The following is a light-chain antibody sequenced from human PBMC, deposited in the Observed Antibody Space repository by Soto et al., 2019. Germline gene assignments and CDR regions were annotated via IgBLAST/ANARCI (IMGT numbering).Light chain of an antibody. Sequence: QSVLTQPPSVSAAPGQKVTISCSGSSSDIGRHHVSWYQQLPGTAPKLLIYENTKRPSGIPDRFSGSKSGTSATLGITGLQTGDEADYYCGTWDVSLSRVFRTGTKLTVL. CDR3: GTWDVSLSRV. J-gene: IGLJ1*01. CDR2: ENT. CDR1: SSDIGRHH. V-gene: IGLV1-51*02.